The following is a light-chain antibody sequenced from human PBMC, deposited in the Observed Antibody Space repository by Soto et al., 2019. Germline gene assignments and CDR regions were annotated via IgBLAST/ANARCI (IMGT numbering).Light chain of an antibody. V-gene: IGLV2-23*01. Sequence: QSVLTQPASVSGSPGQSITISCTGTSSDVGSYNLVSWYQQDPGKAPKPMIYEGSKRPSGVSNRFSGSKSGNTASLTISGLQAEDEADYYCCSYAGSRAYVFGTGTKVTVL. J-gene: IGLJ1*01. CDR1: SSDVGSYNL. CDR3: CSYAGSRAYV. CDR2: EGS.